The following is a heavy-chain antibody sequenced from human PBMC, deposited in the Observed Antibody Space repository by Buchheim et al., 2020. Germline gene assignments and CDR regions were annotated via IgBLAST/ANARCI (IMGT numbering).Heavy chain of an antibody. CDR3: ARTDIVVVPAAAPSYYYYGMDV. D-gene: IGHD2-2*01. CDR2: IYHSGST. CDR1: GGSISSSNW. V-gene: IGHV4-4*02. Sequence: QVQLQESGPGLVKPSGTLSLTCAVSGGSISSSNWWSWVRQPPGKGLEWIGEIYHSGSTNYNPSLKSQVTISVDKYKNQFSLKLSSMTAADTAVYYCARTDIVVVPAAAPSYYYYGMDVWGQGTT. J-gene: IGHJ6*02.